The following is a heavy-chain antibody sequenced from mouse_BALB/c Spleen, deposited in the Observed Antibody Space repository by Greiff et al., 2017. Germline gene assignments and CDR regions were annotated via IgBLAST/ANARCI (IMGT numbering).Heavy chain of an antibody. D-gene: IGHD2-3*01. CDR2: LSSGGSYT. CDR3: ARRPDGYYAMDY. Sequence: EVHLVESGGDLVKPGGSLKLSCAASGFTFSSYGMSWVRQTPDKRLEWVATLSSGGSYTYYPDSVKGRFTISRDNAKNTLYLQMSSLKSEDTAMYYCARRPDGYYAMDYWGQGTSVTVSS. V-gene: IGHV5-6*01. CDR1: GFTFSSYG. J-gene: IGHJ4*01.